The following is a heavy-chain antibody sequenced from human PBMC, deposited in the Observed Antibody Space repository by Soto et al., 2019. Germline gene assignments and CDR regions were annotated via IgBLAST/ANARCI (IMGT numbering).Heavy chain of an antibody. J-gene: IGHJ6*02. CDR2: INSDGSST. V-gene: IGHV3-74*01. CDR3: AREGRGVVVPGGMDV. D-gene: IGHD2-2*01. Sequence: EVQLVESGGGLVQPGGSLRLSCAVSGFTFSSYWMHWVRQAPGKGLEWVSRINSDGSSTSYADSVKGRFTISRDNAKNTLYLQMNSLRAEDTAVYYCAREGRGVVVPGGMDVWGQGTTVTVSS. CDR1: GFTFSSYW.